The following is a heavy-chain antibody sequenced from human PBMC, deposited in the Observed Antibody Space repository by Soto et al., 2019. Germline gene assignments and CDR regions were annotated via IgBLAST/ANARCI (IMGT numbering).Heavy chain of an antibody. CDR3: ARDAYSSGWYGANWFGP. V-gene: IGHV1-18*01. J-gene: IGHJ5*02. CDR2: ISAYNGNT. Sequence: ASVKVSCKASGYTFTSYGISWVRQAPGQGLEWMGWISAYNGNTNYAQKLQGRVTMTTDTSTSTAYMELRSLRSDDTAVYYCARDAYSSGWYGANWFGPWGQGTLVTVSS. D-gene: IGHD6-19*01. CDR1: GYTFTSYG.